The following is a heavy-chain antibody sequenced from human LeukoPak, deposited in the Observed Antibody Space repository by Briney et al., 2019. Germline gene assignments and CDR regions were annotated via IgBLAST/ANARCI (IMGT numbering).Heavy chain of an antibody. CDR1: GGSISSGGYY. J-gene: IGHJ3*02. V-gene: IGHV4-31*03. Sequence: PSETLSLTCTVSGGSISSGGYYWSWIRQHPGKGLEWIGYIYYSGSTYYNPSLKSRVTISVDTSKDQSSLKLSSVTAADTAVYYCARGYYDFWSGYYDAFDIWGQGTMVTVSS. CDR2: IYYSGST. CDR3: ARGYYDFWSGYYDAFDI. D-gene: IGHD3-3*01.